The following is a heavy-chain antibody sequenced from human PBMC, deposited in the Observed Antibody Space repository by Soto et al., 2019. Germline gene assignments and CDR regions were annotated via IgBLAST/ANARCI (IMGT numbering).Heavy chain of an antibody. Sequence: GGSLRLSCAASGFTVSSNYMSWVRQAPGKGLEWVSVIYSGGSTYYADSVKGRFTISRDNSKNTLYLQMNSLRAEDTAVYYCARGGPAWIAVRCFDDWGQGHPVTV. J-gene: IGHJ4*02. CDR3: ARGGPAWIAVRCFDD. V-gene: IGHV3-53*01. D-gene: IGHD6-6*01. CDR1: GFTVSSNY. CDR2: IYSGGST.